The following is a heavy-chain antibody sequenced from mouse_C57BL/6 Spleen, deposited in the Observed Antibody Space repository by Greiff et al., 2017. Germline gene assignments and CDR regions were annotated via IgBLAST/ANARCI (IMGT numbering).Heavy chain of an antibody. V-gene: IGHV1-15*01. Sequence: QVQLQQSGAELVRPGASVTLSCKASGYTFTDYEMHWVKQTPVHGLVWIGAIDPETGGTAYNQKFKGKAILTADKSSSTAYMELRSLTAEDAAVYYCRRSGWGFADWGQGTLVTVSA. CDR3: RRSGWGFAD. J-gene: IGHJ3*01. CDR2: IDPETGGT. D-gene: IGHD3-1*01. CDR1: GYTFTDYE.